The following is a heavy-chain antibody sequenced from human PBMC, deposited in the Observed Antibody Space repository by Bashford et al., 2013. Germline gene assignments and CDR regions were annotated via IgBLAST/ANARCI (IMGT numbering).Heavy chain of an antibody. CDR1: GYTFTSYD. CDR2: MNPNSGNT. V-gene: IGHV1-8*01. D-gene: IGHD2-21*01. Sequence: ASVKVSCKASGYTFTSYDINWVRQATGQGLEWMGWMNPNSGNTGYAQKFQGRVTMTRNTSISTAYMELSSLRSEDTAVYYCARRTTILGKAVDAFDIWGQGTVVTVSS. J-gene: IGHJ3*02. CDR3: ARRTTILGKAVDAFDI.